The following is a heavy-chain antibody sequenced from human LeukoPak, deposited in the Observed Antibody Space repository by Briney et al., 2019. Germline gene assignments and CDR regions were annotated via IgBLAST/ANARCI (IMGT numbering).Heavy chain of an antibody. V-gene: IGHV4-39*02. CDR1: GGSISSSSYY. CDR2: IYYSGST. D-gene: IGHD2-21*01. J-gene: IGHJ3*02. CDR3: ARDSRDETAFDI. Sequence: SETLSLTCTVSGGSISSSSYYWGWIRQPPGKGLEWIGSIYYSGSTYYNPSLKSRVTISVDTSKNQFSLKLSSVTAADTAVYYCARDSRDETAFDIWGQGTMVTVSS.